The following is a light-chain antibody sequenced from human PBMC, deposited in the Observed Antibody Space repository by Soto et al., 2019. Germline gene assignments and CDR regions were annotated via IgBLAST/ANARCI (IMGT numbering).Light chain of an antibody. CDR1: QGVSRRY. V-gene: IGKV3-20*01. CDR3: QQYGSSGT. J-gene: IGKJ1*01. CDR2: GXS. Sequence: EIVLTQSPCTMALSPGESATLSCRASQGVSRRYLGWYQQNPGHGPTXXXYGXSSRATGIPDRFSGSGSGADFTXXISRLEPEDFAVYYCQQYGSSGTFGQGTKVDIK.